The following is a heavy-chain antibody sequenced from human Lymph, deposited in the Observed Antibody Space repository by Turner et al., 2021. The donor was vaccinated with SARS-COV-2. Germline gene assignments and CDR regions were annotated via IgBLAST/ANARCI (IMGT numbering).Heavy chain of an antibody. CDR2: IKSKTDGGTT. J-gene: IGHJ4*02. Sequence: EVQLVESGGGLVKPGGSLRLSCAASGFTFSYAWMTWVRQAPGKGLEWVGRIKSKTDGGTTDYAAPVKGRFTISRDDSKNTLYLQMNSLKTEDTAVYFCPTGRFTGTYGDYFDYWGQGTLVTVSS. D-gene: IGHD1-7*01. V-gene: IGHV3-15*01. CDR3: PTGRFTGTYGDYFDY. CDR1: GFTFSYAW.